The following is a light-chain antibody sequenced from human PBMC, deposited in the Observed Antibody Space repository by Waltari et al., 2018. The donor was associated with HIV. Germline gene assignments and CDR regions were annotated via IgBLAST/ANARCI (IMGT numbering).Light chain of an antibody. Sequence: SYELTQPPSVSVSPGQTASITCSGDKLGDKYACWYQQKPGQSPLLVIYQDSKRPSGIPERFSGSNSGNTATLTISGTQAMDEADYYCQAWDSSTARFGGGTKLTVL. CDR2: QDS. V-gene: IGLV3-1*01. CDR3: QAWDSSTAR. CDR1: KLGDKY. J-gene: IGLJ2*01.